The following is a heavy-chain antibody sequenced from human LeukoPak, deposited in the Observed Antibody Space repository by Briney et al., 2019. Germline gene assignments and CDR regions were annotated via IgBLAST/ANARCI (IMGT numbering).Heavy chain of an antibody. D-gene: IGHD4-17*01. J-gene: IGHJ4*02. CDR3: ATRLTSVTTYYFDY. CDR2: IIPILGIA. V-gene: IGHV1-69*04. CDR1: GGTFSSYA. Sequence: SVKVSCKASGGTFSSYAVSWVRQAPGQGLEWMGRIIPILGIANYAQKFQGRVTMTEDTSTDTAYMQLSSLRSEDTAVYFCATRLTSVTTYYFDYWGRGTLVTVSS.